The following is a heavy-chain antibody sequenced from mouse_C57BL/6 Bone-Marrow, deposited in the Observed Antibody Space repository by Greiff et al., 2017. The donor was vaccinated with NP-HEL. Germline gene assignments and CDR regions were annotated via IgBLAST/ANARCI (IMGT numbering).Heavy chain of an antibody. CDR3: ARFYYYGSSYWYWYFDF. D-gene: IGHD1-1*01. Sequence: EVKLVESGGGLVQPGGSLKLSCAASGFTFSDYYMYWVRQTPEKRLEWVAYISNGGGSTYYPDTVKGRFTISGDNAKNTLYLQMSRLKSEDTAMYYCARFYYYGSSYWYWYFDFWGTGTTVTVSS. CDR1: GFTFSDYY. J-gene: IGHJ1*03. CDR2: ISNGGGST. V-gene: IGHV5-12*01.